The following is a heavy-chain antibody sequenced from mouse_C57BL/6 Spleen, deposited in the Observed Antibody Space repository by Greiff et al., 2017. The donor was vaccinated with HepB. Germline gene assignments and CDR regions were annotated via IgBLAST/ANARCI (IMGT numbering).Heavy chain of an antibody. V-gene: IGHV1-81*01. Sequence: VKLQQSGAELARPGASVKLSCKASGYTFTSYGISWVKQRTGQGLEWIGEIYPRSGNTYYNEKFKGKATLTADKSSSTAYMELRSLTSEDSAVYFCANYYGSSYEYFDYWGQGTTLTVSS. CDR2: IYPRSGNT. CDR3: ANYYGSSYEYFDY. D-gene: IGHD1-1*01. J-gene: IGHJ2*01. CDR1: GYTFTSYG.